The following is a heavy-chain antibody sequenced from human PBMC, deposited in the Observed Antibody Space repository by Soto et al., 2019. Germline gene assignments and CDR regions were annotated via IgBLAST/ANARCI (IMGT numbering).Heavy chain of an antibody. J-gene: IGHJ4*02. D-gene: IGHD6-13*01. Sequence: QVQLQQWGAGLLKPSETLSLTCAVYGGSFSGYYWSWIRQPPGKGLEWIGEINHSGSTNYNPSLRSRVTISVDTSKNQFSLKLSSVTAADTAVYFCARRPEGSSWYRFFIAYFDYWGQGTLVTVSS. V-gene: IGHV4-34*01. CDR1: GGSFSGYY. CDR3: ARRPEGSSWYRFFIAYFDY. CDR2: INHSGST.